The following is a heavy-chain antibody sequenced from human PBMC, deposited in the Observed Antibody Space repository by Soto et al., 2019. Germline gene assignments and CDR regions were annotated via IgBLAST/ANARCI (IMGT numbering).Heavy chain of an antibody. Sequence: CAASGFTFSSYAMSWVRQAPGKGLEWVSAISGSGGSTYYADSVKGRFTISRDNSKNTLYLQLNSPRPEATALYYCAKDPRPEKKTGAGSFDYWGQGTLVTVSS. J-gene: IGHJ4*02. CDR3: AKDPRPEKKTGAGSFDY. V-gene: IGHV3-23*01. CDR2: ISGSGGST. CDR1: GFTFSSYA. D-gene: IGHD3-10*01.